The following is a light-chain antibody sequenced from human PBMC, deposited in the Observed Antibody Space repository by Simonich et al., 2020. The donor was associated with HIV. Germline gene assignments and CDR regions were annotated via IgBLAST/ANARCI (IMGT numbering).Light chain of an antibody. CDR1: QYITKY. CDR3: QQYNNWPSPFT. CDR2: AAS. J-gene: IGKJ3*01. Sequence: DIQMTQSPSSLSASVGDRVTITCRASQYITKYLNWYQQKPGKAPELLIYAASNLQSGVPSKFSGSGSGTDFTLTISSLEPEDFAVYYCQQYNNWPSPFTFGPGTKVDIK. V-gene: IGKV1-39*01.